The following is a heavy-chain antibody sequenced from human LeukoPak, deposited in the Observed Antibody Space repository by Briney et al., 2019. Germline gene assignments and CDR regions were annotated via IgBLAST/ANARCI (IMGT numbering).Heavy chain of an antibody. V-gene: IGHV3-74*01. D-gene: IGHD2-8*01. CDR2: ISDGTTP. Sequence: GGSLRLSCAASGFTLSSYWMHWVRQAPGKGLVWVSRISDGTTPNYADSVKGRFNISRDNSKNTLYLQMNSLRPEDTAVYYCAKMSAPWAPPNYWGQGTLVTVSS. CDR1: GFTLSSYW. CDR3: AKMSAPWAPPNY. J-gene: IGHJ4*02.